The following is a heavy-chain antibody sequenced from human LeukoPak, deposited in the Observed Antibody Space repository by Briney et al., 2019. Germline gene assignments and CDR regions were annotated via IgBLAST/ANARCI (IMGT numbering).Heavy chain of an antibody. Sequence: SETLSLTCSVSRYSISSGYYWGWIRQPPGKGLEWIGSIYHSGSTYYNPSLKSRVTISVDASKNQFSLRLRSVTAADTAVYYCARDGTPIRGSGAYFDYWGQGTLVTVSS. CDR3: ARDGTPIRGSGAYFDY. CDR1: RYSISSGYY. CDR2: IYHSGST. V-gene: IGHV4-38-2*02. D-gene: IGHD6-19*01. J-gene: IGHJ4*02.